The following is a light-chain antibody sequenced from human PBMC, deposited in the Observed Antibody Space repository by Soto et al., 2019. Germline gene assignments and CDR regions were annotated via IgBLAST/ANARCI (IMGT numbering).Light chain of an antibody. CDR3: QHYNRYSEA. Sequence: DIQMTQSPSTLSGSVGDRVTIICRASQTISSWLAWYQQKPGKAPKLLIYKASTLKSGVPSRFSGSGSGTEFTLTISSLQPDDFATYYCQHYNRYSEAFGQGTKVHIK. CDR2: KAS. CDR1: QTISSW. V-gene: IGKV1-5*03. J-gene: IGKJ1*01.